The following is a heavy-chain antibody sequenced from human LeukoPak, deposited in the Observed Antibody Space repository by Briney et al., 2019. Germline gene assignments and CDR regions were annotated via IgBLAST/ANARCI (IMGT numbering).Heavy chain of an antibody. CDR1: GGSIGSYY. V-gene: IGHV4-59*01. D-gene: IGHD1-14*01. J-gene: IGHJ4*02. CDR2: VYYSGST. Sequence: SETLSLTCTVSGGSIGSYYWSWIRQPPGKGLEWIGYVYYSGSTNYNPSLKSRVTISVDTSENQFSLKLTSVTAADTAVYYCARDTGCSDYLDCWGQGTLVTVSS. CDR3: ARDTGCSDYLDC.